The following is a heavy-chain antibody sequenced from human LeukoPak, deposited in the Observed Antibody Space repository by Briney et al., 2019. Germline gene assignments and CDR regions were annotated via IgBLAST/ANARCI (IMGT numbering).Heavy chain of an antibody. CDR3: AKSPMYSSSWYYYYYYGMDV. Sequence: GGSLRLSCAASGFTFSSYGMHWVRQAPGKGLEWVAVISYDGSNKYYADSVKGRFTISRDNSKNTLYLQMNSLRAEDTAVYYCAKSPMYSSSWYYYYYYGMDVWGQGTTVTVSS. CDR2: ISYDGSNK. D-gene: IGHD6-13*01. CDR1: GFTFSSYG. V-gene: IGHV3-30*18. J-gene: IGHJ6*02.